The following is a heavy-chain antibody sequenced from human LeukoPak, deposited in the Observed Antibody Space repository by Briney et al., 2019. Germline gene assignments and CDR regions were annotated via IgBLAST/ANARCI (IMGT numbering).Heavy chain of an antibody. D-gene: IGHD5-18*01. J-gene: IGHJ6*02. V-gene: IGHV3-30*18. Sequence: PGGSLRLSCAASGFTFSSYGMHWVRQAPGKGLEWVAVISYDGSNKYYADSVEGRFTISRDNSKNTLYLQMNSLRAEDTAVYYCAKSGYSYGSLTETSLPSDVWGQGTTVTVSS. CDR1: GFTFSSYG. CDR3: AKSGYSYGSLTETSLPSDV. CDR2: ISYDGSNK.